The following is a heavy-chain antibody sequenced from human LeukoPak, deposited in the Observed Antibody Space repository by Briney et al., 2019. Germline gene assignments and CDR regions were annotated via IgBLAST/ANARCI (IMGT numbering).Heavy chain of an antibody. V-gene: IGHV5-51*01. CDR1: GYNFTSYW. J-gene: IGHJ4*02. Sequence: GESLKISCKGSGYNFTSYWVGWVRQMPGKGLEWMGIIYPGDSDTRYNPSFRGQVTISADKSISTAYLQWSSLKASDTAMYYCARRRSCSGGSCYEDFDYWGQGTLVTVSS. CDR3: ARRRSCSGGSCYEDFDY. D-gene: IGHD2-15*01. CDR2: IYPGDSDT.